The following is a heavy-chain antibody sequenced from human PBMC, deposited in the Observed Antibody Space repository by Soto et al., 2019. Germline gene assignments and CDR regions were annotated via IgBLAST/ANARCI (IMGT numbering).Heavy chain of an antibody. CDR2: INPNSGGT. V-gene: IGHV1-2*04. CDR1: GYTFTGYY. Sequence: ASVKVSCKASGYTFTGYYMHWVRQAPGQGLEWMGWINPNSGGTNYAQKFQGWVTMTRDTSISTAYMELSRLRSDDTAVYYCARDHEKIAVAGKNWFDPWGQGTLVTVSS. J-gene: IGHJ5*02. D-gene: IGHD6-19*01. CDR3: ARDHEKIAVAGKNWFDP.